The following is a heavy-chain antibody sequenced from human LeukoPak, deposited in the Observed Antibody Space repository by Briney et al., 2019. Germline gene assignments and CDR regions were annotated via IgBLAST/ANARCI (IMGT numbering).Heavy chain of an antibody. J-gene: IGHJ4*02. V-gene: IGHV4-59*08. Sequence: SETLSLTCTVSGGSISSYYWSWIRQPPGKGLGWIGYIYYSGSTNYNPSLKSRVTISVDTSKNQFSLKLGSVTAADTAVYYCARHKGRHFDYWGQGTLVTVSS. CDR2: IYYSGST. CDR3: ARHKGRHFDY. CDR1: GGSISSYY.